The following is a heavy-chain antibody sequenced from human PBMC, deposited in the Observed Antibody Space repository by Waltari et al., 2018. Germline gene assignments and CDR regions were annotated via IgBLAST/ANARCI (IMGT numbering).Heavy chain of an antibody. CDR2: IYYSGST. CDR1: GGSISSYY. Sequence: QVQLQESGPGLVKPSETLSLTCTVSGGSISSYYWSWIRQPPGKGLEWIGYIYYSGSTNYHPSLKSRVTISVDTSKNQFSLKLSSVTAADTAVYYCARDRYSSSSHYFDYWGQGTLVTVSS. D-gene: IGHD6-6*01. CDR3: ARDRYSSSSHYFDY. J-gene: IGHJ4*02. V-gene: IGHV4-59*01.